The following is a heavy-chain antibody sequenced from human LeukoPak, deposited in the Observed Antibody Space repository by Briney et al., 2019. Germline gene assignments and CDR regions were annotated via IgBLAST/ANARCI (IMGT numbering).Heavy chain of an antibody. D-gene: IGHD3-16*01. CDR3: ATPGGGVYYYYGMDV. V-gene: IGHV1-69*05. J-gene: IGHJ6*02. Sequence: SVKVSCKASGGTFSTYAFSWVRQAPGQGLEWMGRIIPLFGTLNYAQKFQGRVTMTRNTSISTAYMELSSLRSEDTAVYYCATPGGGVYYYYGMDVWGQGTTVTVSS. CDR1: GGTFSTYA. CDR2: IIPLFGTL.